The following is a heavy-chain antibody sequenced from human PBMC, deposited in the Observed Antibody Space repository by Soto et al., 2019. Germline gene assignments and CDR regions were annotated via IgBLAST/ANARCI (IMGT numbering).Heavy chain of an antibody. CDR2: INPFDGSR. CDR3: AREGLVLVPTTVNSDYYYYAMDV. D-gene: IGHD2-2*01. V-gene: IGHV1-46*01. Sequence: GASVKVSCKASGYIFTSYYIHWVRQAPGQGLEWMGWINPFDGSRMFAQSFQGRVTMTRDTSTSTVYMEVSSLRSEDTAVYYCAREGLVLVPTTVNSDYYYYAMDVWG. CDR1: GYIFTSYY. J-gene: IGHJ6*02.